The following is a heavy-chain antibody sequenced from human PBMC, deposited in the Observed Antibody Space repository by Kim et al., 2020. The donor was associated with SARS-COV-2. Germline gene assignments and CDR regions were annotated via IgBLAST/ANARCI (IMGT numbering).Heavy chain of an antibody. CDR2: IWNDGSNK. Sequence: GGSLRLSCAASGFTFSSYGMHWVRQAPGKGLEWVAVIWNDGSNKYYADSVKGRFTISRDNSKNTLYLQMNSLRAEDTAVYYCARASGENWFDPGGQGTLVTVSS. CDR1: GFTFSSYG. J-gene: IGHJ5*02. CDR3: ARASGENWFDP. D-gene: IGHD3-10*01. V-gene: IGHV3-33*01.